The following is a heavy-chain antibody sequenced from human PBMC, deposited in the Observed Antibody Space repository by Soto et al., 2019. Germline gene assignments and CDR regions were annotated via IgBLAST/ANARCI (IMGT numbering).Heavy chain of an antibody. D-gene: IGHD3-10*01. Sequence: EVQLVASGGGLFKPWESLRLSCAPSGFTFSIYSMNWVRQAPGKGLEWVSSINTDSNYIYYADSVKGRFTISRDNAKYSLFLQMNSLRAEDTAVYYCARNVPGASSPFEYWGQGTLGTVSS. CDR1: GFTFSIYS. CDR2: INTDSNYI. V-gene: IGHV3-21*01. CDR3: ARNVPGASSPFEY. J-gene: IGHJ4*02.